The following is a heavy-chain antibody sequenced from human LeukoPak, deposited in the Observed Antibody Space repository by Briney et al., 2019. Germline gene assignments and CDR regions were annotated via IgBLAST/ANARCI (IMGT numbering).Heavy chain of an antibody. D-gene: IGHD3-10*01. Sequence: GGSLRLSCAASGFTVSSNYMSWVRQAPGRGLEWVSVIYSGGSTYYADSVKGRFTISRDNSKNTLFLQMNSLRAGDTAVYYCARGTVTLVDYWGQGTLVTVSS. CDR1: GFTVSSNY. J-gene: IGHJ4*02. V-gene: IGHV3-66*01. CDR2: IYSGGST. CDR3: ARGTVTLVDY.